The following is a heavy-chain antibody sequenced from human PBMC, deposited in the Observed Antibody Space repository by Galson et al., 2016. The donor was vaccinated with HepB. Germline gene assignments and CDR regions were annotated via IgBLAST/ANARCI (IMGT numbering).Heavy chain of an antibody. Sequence: YWMSWVRQAPGKGLEWVANIKQDGSDRSYVDSVKGRFTISRDNAKNSLYLEMHNLGAEDTATYYCAREGAGGFDYWGQGTLVTVSS. CDR1: YW. J-gene: IGHJ4*02. CDR2: IKQDGSDR. CDR3: AREGAGGFDY. V-gene: IGHV3-7*01.